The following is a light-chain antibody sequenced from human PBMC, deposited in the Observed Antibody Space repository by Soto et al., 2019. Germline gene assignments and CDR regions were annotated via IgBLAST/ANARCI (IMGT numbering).Light chain of an antibody. J-gene: IGKJ1*01. Sequence: DIQMTQSPSSLSASVGDRVTITCRASQSISSYLNWYQQKPGQAPKLLIYGASSLQSGVPSRFSGSGSGTDFTRTISGLQTEDFATYYGQQSYSTPPTFGQGTKVEIK. CDR2: GAS. CDR1: QSISSY. V-gene: IGKV1-39*01. CDR3: QQSYSTPPT.